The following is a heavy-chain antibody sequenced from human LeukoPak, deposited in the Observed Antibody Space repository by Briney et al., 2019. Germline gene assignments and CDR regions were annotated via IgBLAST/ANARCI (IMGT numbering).Heavy chain of an antibody. J-gene: IGHJ6*03. CDR1: GGSISSGRYY. D-gene: IGHD6-6*01. CDR3: ARAPVNRVGSSADYYYYMDV. V-gene: IGHV4-61*02. CDR2: IYTSGST. Sequence: SGTLSLTCTVSGGSISSGRYYWSWIRQPAGKGLEWIGRIYTSGSTNYNPSLKSRVTISVDTTKNQFSLMLSSVTAAHTAVYYCARAPVNRVGSSADYYYYMDVWGKGTAVTVSS.